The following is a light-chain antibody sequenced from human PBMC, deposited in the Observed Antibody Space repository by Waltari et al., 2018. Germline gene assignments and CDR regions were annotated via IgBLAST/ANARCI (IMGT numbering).Light chain of an antibody. CDR3: SGWDLSLNVHV. V-gene: IGLV10-54*01. J-gene: IGLJ1*01. CDR1: SNNVGNQG. CDR2: RNN. Sequence: QAGLTQPPSVSKGLGQTATLTCTGNSNNVGNQGAAWGQHHQDHPPKLLSYRNNNRPSGISEILSASRSGNTASLTITGLQPEDEADYYCSGWDLSLNVHVFGPGTKVTVL.